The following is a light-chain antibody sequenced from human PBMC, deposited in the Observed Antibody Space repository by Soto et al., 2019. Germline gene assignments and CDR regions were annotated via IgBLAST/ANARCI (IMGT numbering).Light chain of an antibody. CDR2: DGS. CDR1: SSDVGSYIL. J-gene: IGLJ1*01. V-gene: IGLV2-23*03. CDR3: CSYAGTTTFYV. Sequence: QPASVSGSPGQSITISCTGTSSDVGSYILVSWYQQHPGKGPKLLIYDGSERPSGVSNRFSGSKSGNTASLTISGLQAEDEADYYCCSYAGTTTFYVFGTGTKLTVL.